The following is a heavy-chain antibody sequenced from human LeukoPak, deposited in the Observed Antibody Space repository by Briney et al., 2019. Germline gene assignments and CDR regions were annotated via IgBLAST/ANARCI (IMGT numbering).Heavy chain of an antibody. V-gene: IGHV3-30*02. Sequence: GGSLRLSCATSGFTFSSYGMHWARQAPGKGLEWVALTRYDGRKEIYADSVRGRFTISRDISKKVVYLQMTSLRVEDTAVYYCAKDPSGNYGAWRDWGQGTLVTISS. CDR2: TRYDGRKE. CDR3: AKDPSGNYGAWRD. D-gene: IGHD4-11*01. J-gene: IGHJ4*02. CDR1: GFTFSSYG.